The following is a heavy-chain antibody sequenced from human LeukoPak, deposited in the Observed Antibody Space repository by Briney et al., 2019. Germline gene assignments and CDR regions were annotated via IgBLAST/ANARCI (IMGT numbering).Heavy chain of an antibody. CDR1: GFSSSNYW. D-gene: IGHD5-18*01. V-gene: IGHV3-7*03. CDR3: ARAQWGYPFDV. J-gene: IGHJ3*01. CDR2: IKGDGSDK. Sequence: GGSLRLSCAASGFSSSNYWMTWIRQAPGKGLEWVAAIKGDGSDKRYVDSVKGRFTISRDDVKNSLYLQLNNLRAEDTAIYYCARAQWGYPFDVWGQGTRVTVSS.